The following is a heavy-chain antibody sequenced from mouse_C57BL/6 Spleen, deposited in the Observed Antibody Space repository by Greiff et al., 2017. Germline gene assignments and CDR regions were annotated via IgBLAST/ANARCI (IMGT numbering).Heavy chain of an antibody. D-gene: IGHD2-5*01. V-gene: IGHV6-6*01. CDR3: TRTSYYSNYLFAY. CDR1: GFTFSDAW. J-gene: IGHJ3*01. CDR2: IRNKANNHAT. Sequence: EVNVVESGGGLVQPGGSMKLSCAASGFTFSDAWMDWVRQSPEKGLEWVAEIRNKANNHATYYAESVKGRFTISRDDSKSSVYLQMNSLRAEDTGIYYCTRTSYYSNYLFAYWGQGTLVTVSA.